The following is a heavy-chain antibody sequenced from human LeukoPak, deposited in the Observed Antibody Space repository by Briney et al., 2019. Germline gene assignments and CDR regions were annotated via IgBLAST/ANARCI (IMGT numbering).Heavy chain of an antibody. Sequence: SETLSLTCTVSGGSISSYYWSWIRQPAGKGLEWIGRIYTSGSTNYNPSLKSRVTISVDTSKNQFSLKLSSVTAADTAVYYCARGGGYYGSGTPLYYMDVWGKGTTVTVSS. V-gene: IGHV4-4*07. CDR1: GGSISSYY. D-gene: IGHD3-10*01. CDR2: IYTSGST. J-gene: IGHJ6*03. CDR3: ARGGGYYGSGTPLYYMDV.